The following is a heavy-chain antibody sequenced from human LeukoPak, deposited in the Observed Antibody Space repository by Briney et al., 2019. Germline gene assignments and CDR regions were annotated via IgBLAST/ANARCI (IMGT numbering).Heavy chain of an antibody. V-gene: IGHV1-46*01. CDR2: INPSGGST. Sequence: GTSVKVSCKASGYTFTSYYMHWVRQAPGQGLEWMGIINPSGGSTNYAQKFQGRVTMTTDTSTSTAYMELRSLRSDDTAVYYCARGLELLWFGEKGYHYMDVWGKGTTVTISS. CDR1: GYTFTSYY. CDR3: ARGLELLWFGEKGYHYMDV. J-gene: IGHJ6*03. D-gene: IGHD3-10*01.